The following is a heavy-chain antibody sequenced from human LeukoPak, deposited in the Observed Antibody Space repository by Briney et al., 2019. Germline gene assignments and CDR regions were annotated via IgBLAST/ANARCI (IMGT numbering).Heavy chain of an antibody. V-gene: IGHV4-39*01. CDR2: IYYSGST. J-gene: IGHJ4*02. D-gene: IGHD5-18*01. Sequence: SSETLSLTCTVSGGSISSSSYYWGWIRQPPGKGLEWIGSIYYSGSTYYNPSLESRVTISVDTSKNQFSLKLSSVTAADTAVYYCARNEVDTAMVTDGYFDYWGQGTLVTVSS. CDR1: GGSISSSSYY. CDR3: ARNEVDTAMVTDGYFDY.